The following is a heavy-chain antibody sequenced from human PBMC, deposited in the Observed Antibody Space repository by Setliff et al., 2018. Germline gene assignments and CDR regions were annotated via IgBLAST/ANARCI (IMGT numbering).Heavy chain of an antibody. J-gene: IGHJ4*02. CDR2: ISDTALGI. CDR3: VKDVVGYSSTWPKRDYFDP. D-gene: IGHD6-13*01. Sequence: GGSLRLSCAASGFTFNTYAMSWVRQPPGKGLEWVSSISDTALGIYYADSVRGRFTISRDNSKKTLYLQMNSLRAEDTAVYYCVKDVVGYSSTWPKRDYFDPWGQGTLVTVSS. V-gene: IGHV3-23*01. CDR1: GFTFNTYA.